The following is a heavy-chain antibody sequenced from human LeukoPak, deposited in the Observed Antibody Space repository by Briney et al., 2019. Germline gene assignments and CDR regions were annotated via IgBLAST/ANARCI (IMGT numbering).Heavy chain of an antibody. V-gene: IGHV1-2*02. D-gene: IGHD6-6*01. J-gene: IGHJ4*02. CDR2: INPNSGGT. CDR1: VYTFTGYF. CDR3: ARVGIAAQTFDY. Sequence: GASVKVSCKAYVYTFTGYFMHWVRQAPGQGLEWMGWINPNSGGTRYAQKFQGRVTMTRDTSISTAYMELSRLRSDDTAVYYCARVGIAAQTFDYWGQGTLVTVSS.